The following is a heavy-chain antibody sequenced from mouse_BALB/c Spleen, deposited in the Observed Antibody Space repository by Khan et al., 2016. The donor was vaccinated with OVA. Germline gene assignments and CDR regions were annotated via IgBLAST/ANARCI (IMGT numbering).Heavy chain of an antibody. V-gene: IGHV1S137*01. CDR2: ISTYYGAA. CDR3: ARSHSGFAY. CDR1: GYTFTDYA. Sequence: VQLQESGAELVRPGVSVKISCKGSGYTFTDYAMHWVKQSHAKSLEWIGVISTYYGAANYNQKFKGKATMTVDKSSSTAYMELARLTSEDSAIYYCARSHSGFAYWGQGTLVTVS. J-gene: IGHJ3*01.